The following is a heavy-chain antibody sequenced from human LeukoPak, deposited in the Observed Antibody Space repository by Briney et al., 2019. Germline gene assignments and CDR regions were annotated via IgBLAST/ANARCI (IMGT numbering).Heavy chain of an antibody. V-gene: IGHV4-59*01. Sequence: SETLSLTCTVSGFSISSYYWNWIRQAPGKGLEWIGYIYYSGSTNYNPSLKSRVTLSVETTKNQFSLKLTTVTAADTAVYYCAGDPPRGSYLAYWGQGTLVTVSS. CDR3: AGDPPRGSYLAY. D-gene: IGHD1-26*01. CDR2: IYYSGST. CDR1: GFSISSYY. J-gene: IGHJ4*02.